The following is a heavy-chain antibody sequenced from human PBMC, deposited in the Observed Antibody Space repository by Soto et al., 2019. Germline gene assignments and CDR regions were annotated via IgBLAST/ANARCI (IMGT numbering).Heavy chain of an antibody. Sequence: SETLSLTCTVSGGSISSGGYYWSWIRQHPGKGLEWIGYIYYSGSTYYNPSLKSRVTISVDTSKNQFSLKLSSVTAADTAVYYCARAEYSGYEYYFDYWGQGTLVTVSS. CDR3: ARAEYSGYEYYFDY. D-gene: IGHD5-12*01. V-gene: IGHV4-31*03. J-gene: IGHJ4*02. CDR1: GGSISSGGYY. CDR2: IYYSGST.